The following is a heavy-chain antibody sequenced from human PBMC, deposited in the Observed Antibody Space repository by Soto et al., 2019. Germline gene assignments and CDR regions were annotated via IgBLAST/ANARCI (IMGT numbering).Heavy chain of an antibody. D-gene: IGHD4-17*01. CDR1: GFTFSSYG. CDR3: TRDPNGDYIGAFDS. J-gene: IGHJ4*02. V-gene: IGHV3-23*01. Sequence: EVQLLESGGGLVQPGGSLRLSCAASGFTFSSYGMTWVRQAPGKGLEYVSSIRGSGADTFYADSVKGRFTISRDNSKNTRYLQLNSLRAEDTAIYFCTRDPNGDYIGAFDSWGQGSLVTVSS. CDR2: IRGSGADT.